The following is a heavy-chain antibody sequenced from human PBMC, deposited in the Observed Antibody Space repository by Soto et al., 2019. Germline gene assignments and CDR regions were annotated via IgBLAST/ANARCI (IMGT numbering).Heavy chain of an antibody. Sequence: ASVKVSCKASGGTFSSYTISWVRQAPGQGLEWMGRIIPILGIANYAQKFQGRVTITADKSTSTAYMELSSLRSEDTAVYYCASPYCSSTSCKWRAAFDIWGQGTMVTVSS. V-gene: IGHV1-69*02. D-gene: IGHD2-2*01. CDR3: ASPYCSSTSCKWRAAFDI. J-gene: IGHJ3*02. CDR1: GGTFSSYT. CDR2: IIPILGIA.